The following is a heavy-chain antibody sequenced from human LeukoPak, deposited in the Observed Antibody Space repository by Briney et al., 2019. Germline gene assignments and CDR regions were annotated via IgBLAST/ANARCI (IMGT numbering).Heavy chain of an antibody. V-gene: IGHV1-2*02. CDR2: INPNNGDT. J-gene: IGHJ4*02. CDR3: ARNLGYYYGSGSYSPPTLMSYFDY. D-gene: IGHD3-10*01. CDR1: GYTFSDHY. Sequence: ASVKVSCKASGYTFSDHYIHWVRQAPGQGLEWMAWINPNNGDTNYAQNFQGRVTMNRDTSISTAYMEVSRLTSDDTAVYYCARNLGYYYGSGSYSPPTLMSYFDYWGQGTLVTVSS.